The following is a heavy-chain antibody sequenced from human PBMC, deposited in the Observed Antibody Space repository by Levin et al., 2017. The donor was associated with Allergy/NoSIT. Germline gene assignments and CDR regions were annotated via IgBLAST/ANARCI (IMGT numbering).Heavy chain of an antibody. CDR3: ARAPDYYDTSALDY. J-gene: IGHJ4*02. CDR2: ITDYGST. CDR1: GGSLRSHY. D-gene: IGHD3-22*01. V-gene: IGHV4-34*01. Sequence: SQTLSLTCAVYGGSLRSHYWTWIRQPPGKGLEWIGEITDYGSTNDNPSLKSRVTISVDTSKNQFYLKLTSVTAADTAVYYCARAPDYYDTSALDYWGQGTPVTVSS.